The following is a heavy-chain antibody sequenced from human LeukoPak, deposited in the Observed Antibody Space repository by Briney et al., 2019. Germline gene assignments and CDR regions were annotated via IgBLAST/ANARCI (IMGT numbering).Heavy chain of an antibody. CDR3: ARYSPPAAGTFDY. CDR2: IYYSGST. Sequence: SETLSLTCTVSGGSISSYYWSWIRQPPGKGLEWIGYIYYSGSTNYNPSLKSRVTISVDTPKNQFSLKLSSVTAADTAVYYCARYSPPAAGTFDYWGQGTLVTVSS. D-gene: IGHD6-13*01. CDR1: GGSISSYY. V-gene: IGHV4-59*01. J-gene: IGHJ4*02.